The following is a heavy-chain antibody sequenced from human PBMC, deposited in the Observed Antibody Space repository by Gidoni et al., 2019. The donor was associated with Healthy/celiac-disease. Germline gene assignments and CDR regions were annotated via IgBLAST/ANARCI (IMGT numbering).Heavy chain of an antibody. CDR3: AREIAAAGTVDY. CDR1: GGSSSSSSYY. J-gene: IGHJ4*02. V-gene: IGHV4-39*02. CDR2: IYYSGST. Sequence: QLQLQESGPGLVKPSETLSLTCTVSGGSSSSSSYYWGWIRQPPGKGLAWSGSIYYSGSTYYNPSLKSRVTISVDTSKNQFSLKLSSVTAADTAVYYCAREIAAAGTVDYWGQGTLVTVSS. D-gene: IGHD6-13*01.